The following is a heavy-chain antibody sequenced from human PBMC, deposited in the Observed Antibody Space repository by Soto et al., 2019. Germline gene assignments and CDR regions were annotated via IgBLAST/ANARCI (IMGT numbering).Heavy chain of an antibody. D-gene: IGHD3-22*01. CDR3: ARDQGSITMIVVVETDAFDI. J-gene: IGHJ3*02. CDR2: IWYDGSNK. V-gene: IGHV3-33*01. CDR1: GFTFSSYG. Sequence: QVQLVESGGGVVQPGRSLRLSCAASGFTFSSYGMHWVRQAPGKGLEWVAVIWYDGSNKDYADSVKGRFNISRNNSKNTLYLQMNSLKGEDTAVYYCARDQGSITMIVVVETDAFDIWCQGTMVTVSS.